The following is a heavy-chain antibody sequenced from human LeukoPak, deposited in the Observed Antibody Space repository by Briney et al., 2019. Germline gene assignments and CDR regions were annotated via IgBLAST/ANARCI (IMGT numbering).Heavy chain of an antibody. CDR1: GFTFSTYA. V-gene: IGHV3-23*01. CDR2: ISGGGGST. Sequence: PGGSLRLSCAASGFTFSTYALSWVRQAPGKGLEWVSAISGGGGSTYYADSVKGRFTISRDNSKNTLYLQMNSLRAEDTAVYYCAKDRGVGYSYGYGFDYWGQGTLFNVSS. J-gene: IGHJ4*02. CDR3: AKDRGVGYSYGYGFDY. D-gene: IGHD5-18*01.